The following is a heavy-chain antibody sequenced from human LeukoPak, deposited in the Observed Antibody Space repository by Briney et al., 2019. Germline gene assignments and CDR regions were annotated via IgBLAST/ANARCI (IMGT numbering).Heavy chain of an antibody. J-gene: IGHJ3*02. CDR2: IYTSGST. Sequence: SETLSLTXTVSGGSISSYYWSWIRQPAGKGLEWIGRIYTSGSTNYNPSLKSRVTMSVDTSKNQFSLKLSSVTAADTAVYYCARVWRRSRAFDIWGQGTMVTVSS. CDR3: ARVWRRSRAFDI. D-gene: IGHD1-1*01. V-gene: IGHV4-4*07. CDR1: GGSISSYY.